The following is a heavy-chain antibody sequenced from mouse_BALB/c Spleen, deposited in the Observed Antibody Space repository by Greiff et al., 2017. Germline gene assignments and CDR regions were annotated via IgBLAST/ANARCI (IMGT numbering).Heavy chain of an antibody. Sequence: VQLHQSGAELVRPGSSVKISCKASGYAFSSYWMNWVKQRPGQGLEWIGQIYPGDGDTNYNGKFKGKATLTADKSSSTAYMQLSSLTSEDSAVYVCASPRWDYFDYWGQGTTLTVSS. D-gene: IGHD1-1*02. CDR1: GYAFSSYW. CDR3: ASPRWDYFDY. J-gene: IGHJ2*01. CDR2: IYPGDGDT. V-gene: IGHV1-80*01.